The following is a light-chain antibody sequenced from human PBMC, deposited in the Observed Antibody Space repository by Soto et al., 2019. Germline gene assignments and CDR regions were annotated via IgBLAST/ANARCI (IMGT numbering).Light chain of an antibody. J-gene: IGKJ5*01. Sequence: IQLTQSPSSLSASVGDRVTITCRASQGISSYLAWYQQKPGKAPKLLIYKASSLESGVPSRFSGSGSGTDFTLTINSLQAEDFATYYCQQSYNTLITFGHGTRLEIK. V-gene: IGKV1-39*01. CDR3: QQSYNTLIT. CDR2: KAS. CDR1: QGISSY.